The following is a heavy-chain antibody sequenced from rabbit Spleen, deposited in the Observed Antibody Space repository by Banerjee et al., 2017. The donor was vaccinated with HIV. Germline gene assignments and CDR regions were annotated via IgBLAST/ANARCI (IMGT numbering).Heavy chain of an antibody. CDR2: IYGGSTGFT. CDR3: ARDTGSSFSSYGMDL. CDR1: AFSFTSSDY. D-gene: IGHD8-1*01. Sequence: QSLEVSGGDLGQPEASVTLTRTASAFSFTSSDYLCWVCQPPGKGLEWISCIYGGSTGFTYSASWAKGRFTISKTSSTTVTLQMTSLTAADTATYFCARDTGSSFSSYGMDLWGPGTLVTVS. J-gene: IGHJ6*01. V-gene: IGHV1S40*01.